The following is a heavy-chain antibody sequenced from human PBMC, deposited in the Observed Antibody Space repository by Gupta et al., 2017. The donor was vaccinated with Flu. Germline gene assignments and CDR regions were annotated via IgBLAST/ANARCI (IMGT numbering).Heavy chain of an antibody. Sequence: QVQLVQSGAEVKKPGASVKVSCKASANTFTSSYVHWMRQAPGQGLEWMGIINPSAGTTGYAQKFQGRVTMTSDTSTSTVYMELSSLRSEDTAVYYCAICTSNSLSYRNTGIDYWGQGTQVTVSS. D-gene: IGHD1-26*01. J-gene: IGHJ4*02. CDR3: AICTSNSLSYRNTGIDY. V-gene: IGHV1-46*01. CDR2: INPSAGTT. CDR1: ANTFTSSY.